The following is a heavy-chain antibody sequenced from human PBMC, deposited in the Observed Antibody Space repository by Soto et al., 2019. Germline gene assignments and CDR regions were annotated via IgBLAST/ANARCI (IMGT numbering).Heavy chain of an antibody. CDR2: IYYSGST. J-gene: IGHJ5*02. V-gene: IGHV4-39*01. D-gene: IGHD6-6*01. CDR3: ARHRARNWFDP. CDR1: GGSISSSSYY. Sequence: QLQLQESGPGLVKPSETLSLTCIVSGGSISSSSYYWGWIRHPPGKGLEGIGSIYYSGSTYYNPSLKSRVTISVDTSKNQFSLKLSSVTAADTAVFYCARHRARNWFDPWGQGTLVTVSS.